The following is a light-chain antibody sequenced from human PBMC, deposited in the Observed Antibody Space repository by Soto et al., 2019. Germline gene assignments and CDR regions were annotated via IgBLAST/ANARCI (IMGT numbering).Light chain of an antibody. Sequence: QSVLTQPPSVSGSPGQSVTISCTGTSTDFVSYNRVSWYQQPPGTAPKLIIYEASNRPSGVPDRLSGSKSGNTASLTISGLQAADEADYYCSSYTTAFFYVFGTGTKVTVL. CDR3: SSYTTAFFYV. V-gene: IGLV2-18*02. CDR2: EAS. CDR1: STDFVSYNR. J-gene: IGLJ1*01.